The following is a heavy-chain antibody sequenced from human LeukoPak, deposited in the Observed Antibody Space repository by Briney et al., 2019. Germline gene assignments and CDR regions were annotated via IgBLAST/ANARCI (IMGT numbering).Heavy chain of an antibody. V-gene: IGHV3-48*01. J-gene: IGHJ4*02. Sequence: GGSLRLSCAASGFTFGSYSMNWVRQAPGKGLEWVSYISSSSRTIYYADSVKGRFTISRDNAKNSLYLQMNSLRAEDTAVYYCARDLYGDYVVDYWGQGTLVTVSS. CDR2: ISSSSRTI. D-gene: IGHD4-17*01. CDR3: ARDLYGDYVVDY. CDR1: GFTFGSYS.